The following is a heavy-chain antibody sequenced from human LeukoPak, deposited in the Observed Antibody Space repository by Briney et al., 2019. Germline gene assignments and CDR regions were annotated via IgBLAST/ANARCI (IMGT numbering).Heavy chain of an antibody. V-gene: IGHV3-11*04. CDR1: GFTFSDYY. CDR3: ARDSEGPFDY. J-gene: IGHJ4*02. Sequence: GGSLRLSCAASGFTFSDYYMSWIRQAPGKGLEWVSYISSRGSAIYYADSVKGRFTISRDNAKDSLYLQMSSLRAEDTAVYYCARDSEGPFDYWGQGTLVTVSS. CDR2: ISSRGSAI.